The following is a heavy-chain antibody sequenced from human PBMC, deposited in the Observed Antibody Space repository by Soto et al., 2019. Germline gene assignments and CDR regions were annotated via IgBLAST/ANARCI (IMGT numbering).Heavy chain of an antibody. CDR2: IIPIFGTA. D-gene: IGHD6-13*01. J-gene: IGHJ6*02. Sequence: SVTVSCKSSGCTFSSYAIIWVRQAPGQGLEWMGGIIPIFGTANYAQKFQGRVTITADESTSTAYMELSSLRSEDTAVYYCARGIAAAAGPVYYYYGMDVWGQGTTVTVSS. V-gene: IGHV1-69*13. CDR3: ARGIAAAAGPVYYYYGMDV. CDR1: GCTFSSYA.